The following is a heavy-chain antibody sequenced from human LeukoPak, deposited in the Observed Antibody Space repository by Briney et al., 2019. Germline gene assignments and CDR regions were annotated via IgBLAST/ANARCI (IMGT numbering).Heavy chain of an antibody. V-gene: IGHV5-51*01. CDR2: IYPGDSDT. J-gene: IGHJ3*02. CDR3: ARHGPKPGTADALDI. CDR1: GYSFPDYW. D-gene: IGHD1-14*01. Sequence: GEPLKTSCKASGYSFPDYWIGWVRQMPGKGLGWMGIIYPGDSDTRESPSFQGQVSVSADTSINTAYLQWKSLRAPDTAMYFCARHGPKPGTADALDIWGQGTMVTVSS.